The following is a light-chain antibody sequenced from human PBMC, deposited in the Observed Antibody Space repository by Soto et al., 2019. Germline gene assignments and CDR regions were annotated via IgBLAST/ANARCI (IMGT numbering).Light chain of an antibody. Sequence: QSVLTQPASVSGSPGQSITISCTGTSRDVGNYNFVSWYQQYPGKAPKLMIYENSSRPSGVSNRFSGSKSGNTASLSISGLLAEDEADYYCCSYASSATFLFGGGTKVTVL. CDR2: ENS. V-gene: IGLV2-23*02. J-gene: IGLJ2*01. CDR1: SRDVGNYNF. CDR3: CSYASSATFL.